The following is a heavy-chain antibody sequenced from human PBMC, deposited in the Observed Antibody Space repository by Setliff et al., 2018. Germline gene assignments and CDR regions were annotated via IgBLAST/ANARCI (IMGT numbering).Heavy chain of an antibody. CDR3: ARGGMAAANRKGVFEY. Sequence: ASVKVSCKASGYSFTSFGITWVRQAPGQGLKWMGWISSYNGDTNYAQKFQGRVTMTTDSSTSTAYMELRSLKTDDTAVYYCARGGMAAANRKGVFEYWGQGTLVTVSS. J-gene: IGHJ4*02. CDR2: ISSYNGDT. CDR1: GYSFTSFG. D-gene: IGHD6-13*01. V-gene: IGHV1-18*01.